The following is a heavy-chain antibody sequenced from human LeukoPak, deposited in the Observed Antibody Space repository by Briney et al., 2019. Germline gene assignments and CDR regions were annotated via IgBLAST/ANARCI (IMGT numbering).Heavy chain of an antibody. J-gene: IGHJ3*01. Sequence: GRSLRLSCAASGFTFRYYAMHWVRQAPGKGLEWVAVISNDGTIDYYTDSVEGRFIISRDDSKNRMSLQMNSLRVDDTALYYCARGPDPVVRGPRRAFDLWGQGTRVTVSS. CDR3: ARGPDPVVRGPRRAFDL. D-gene: IGHD3-10*01. CDR1: GFTFRYYA. CDR2: ISNDGTID. V-gene: IGHV3-30-3*01.